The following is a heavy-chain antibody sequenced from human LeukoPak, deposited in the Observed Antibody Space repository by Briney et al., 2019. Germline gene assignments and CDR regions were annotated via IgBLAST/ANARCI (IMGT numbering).Heavy chain of an antibody. Sequence: PGGSLRLSCAASGFTFSSYSMNWVRQAPRKGLEWVSSISSSSSYIYYADSVKGRFTISRDNAKNSLYLQMNSLRAEDTAVYYCARDPAGYCSGGSCYSGAFDIWGQGTMVTVSS. D-gene: IGHD2-15*01. J-gene: IGHJ3*02. CDR2: ISSSSSYI. CDR3: ARDPAGYCSGGSCYSGAFDI. CDR1: GFTFSSYS. V-gene: IGHV3-21*01.